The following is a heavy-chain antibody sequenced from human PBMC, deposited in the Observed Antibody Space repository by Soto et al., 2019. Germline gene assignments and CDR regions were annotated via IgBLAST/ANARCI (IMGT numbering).Heavy chain of an antibody. J-gene: IGHJ4*02. V-gene: IGHV3-23*01. CDR1: GFTFSSYA. CDR3: AKGYTAMGIFDY. Sequence: GGSLRLSCAASGFTFSSYAMSWVRQAPGKGLEWVSAISGSGGSTYYADSVKGRFTISRDNSKKTLYLQMKSMRAEDTAVYYCAKGYTAMGIFDYWGQGTLVTVSS. D-gene: IGHD5-18*01. CDR2: ISGSGGST.